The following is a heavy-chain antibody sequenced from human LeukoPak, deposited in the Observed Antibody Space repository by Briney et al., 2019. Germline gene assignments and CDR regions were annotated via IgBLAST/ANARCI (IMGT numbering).Heavy chain of an antibody. CDR1: GGSISNGSYY. V-gene: IGHV4-61*02. J-gene: IGHJ4*02. CDR2: IYTSGST. CDR3: AREGGAVAGTKEGFDY. Sequence: SETLSLTCTVSGGSISNGSYYWSWIRQPAGKGLEWIGRIYTSGSTNYNPSLKSRVAISVDTSKNQFSLKLSSVTAADTAVYYCAREGGAVAGTKEGFDYWGQGTLVTVSS. D-gene: IGHD6-19*01.